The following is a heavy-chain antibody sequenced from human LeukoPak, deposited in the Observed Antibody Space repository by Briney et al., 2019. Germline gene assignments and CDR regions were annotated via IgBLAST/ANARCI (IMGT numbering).Heavy chain of an antibody. V-gene: IGHV1-69*01. Sequence: SVKVSCKASGGTFSSYAISWVRQAPGQGLEWMGGIIPIFGTANYAQKFQGRVTITADESTSTAYMELSSLRSEDTAVYYCAREPTYCSSTSCYYYWGQGTLVTVSS. CDR3: AREPTYCSSTSCYYY. CDR2: IIPIFGTA. CDR1: GGTFSSYA. J-gene: IGHJ4*02. D-gene: IGHD2-2*01.